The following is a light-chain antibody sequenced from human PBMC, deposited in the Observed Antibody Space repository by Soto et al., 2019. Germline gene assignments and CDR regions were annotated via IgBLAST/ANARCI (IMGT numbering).Light chain of an antibody. CDR1: QSISSW. J-gene: IGKJ1*01. Sequence: DIQMTQSPSTLSASVGDRVTITCRASQSISSWLAWYQKKPGKAPMFLIYKASSIESGVPTRFSGSVSETELTLTISSLQPDDFATYYCHQYNSYAWTFDEGTKVVMK. CDR3: HQYNSYAWT. V-gene: IGKV1-5*03. CDR2: KAS.